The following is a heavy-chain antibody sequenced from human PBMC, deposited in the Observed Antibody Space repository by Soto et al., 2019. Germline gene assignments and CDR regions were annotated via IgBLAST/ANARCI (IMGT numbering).Heavy chain of an antibody. CDR1: GYSLPTHT. Sequence: QVQLVQSGAEVKKPGASVRISCKASGYSLPTHTIHWVRQAPGHRQEWMGWRNAANGHTKYSQNFQNRVTISSDTSASTVDMKLTGLTSDDTAIYYCARANENYAWGPNDYWGQGTLVTVSS. CDR3: ARANENYAWGPNDY. J-gene: IGHJ4*02. CDR2: RNAANGHT. V-gene: IGHV1-3*01. D-gene: IGHD1-7*01.